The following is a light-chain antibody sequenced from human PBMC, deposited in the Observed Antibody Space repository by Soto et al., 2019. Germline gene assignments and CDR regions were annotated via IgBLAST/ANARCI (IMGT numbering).Light chain of an antibody. Sequence: DIVLTQSPDSLAVSLGERATINCKSSQSVLYSSNNKNYLAWYQQKRGQPPKLLVSWASTRESGVPDRFSGSGSGTDFTLTISSLQAEDVAVYYCQQYYSTPLTFGGGTTVEIK. J-gene: IGKJ4*01. CDR2: WAS. V-gene: IGKV4-1*01. CDR1: QSVLYSSNNKNY. CDR3: QQYYSTPLT.